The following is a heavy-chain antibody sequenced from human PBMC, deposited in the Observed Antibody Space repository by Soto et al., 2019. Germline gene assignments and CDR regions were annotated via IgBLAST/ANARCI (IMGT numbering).Heavy chain of an antibody. D-gene: IGHD2-15*01. CDR3: ARDPGGRYDY. J-gene: IGHJ4*02. V-gene: IGHV4-59*01. CDR1: GGSISSYY. Sequence: SETLSLTCTVSGGSISSYYWNWIRQPPGKGLEWIGYIYFRGSTNYNPTLKSRVTISVDTSKNQFSLKLSSVTAADTAVYYCARDPGGRYDYWGQGTLVTVSS. CDR2: IYFRGST.